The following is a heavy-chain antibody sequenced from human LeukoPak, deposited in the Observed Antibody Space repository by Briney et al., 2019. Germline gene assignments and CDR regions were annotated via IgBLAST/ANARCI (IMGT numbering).Heavy chain of an antibody. D-gene: IGHD2-21*02. Sequence: SETLSLTCAVYGGSLSYYYWSWIRQSPEKGLEWIGEINRSGSTNYNPSLKSRVTISVDTSKNHFSLKLSSVTAADTAVYYCARGGFYCGDDCYVDYWGQGTLVTVSS. CDR2: INRSGST. J-gene: IGHJ4*02. V-gene: IGHV4-34*01. CDR3: ARGGFYCGDDCYVDY. CDR1: GGSLSYYY.